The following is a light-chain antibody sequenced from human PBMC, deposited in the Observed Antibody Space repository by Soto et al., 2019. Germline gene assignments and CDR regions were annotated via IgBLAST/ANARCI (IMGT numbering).Light chain of an antibody. Sequence: QAVVTQPASVSGSPGQSITISCTGTSSDVGGYNYVSWYLQPPGKAPKLMIFEVGNRPSGVSHRFSGSKSANTASLTISGLQAEDEAGYYCSSFTSSGTVIFGGGTKLTVL. CDR2: EVG. CDR1: SSDVGGYNY. V-gene: IGLV2-14*01. J-gene: IGLJ2*01. CDR3: SSFTSSGTVI.